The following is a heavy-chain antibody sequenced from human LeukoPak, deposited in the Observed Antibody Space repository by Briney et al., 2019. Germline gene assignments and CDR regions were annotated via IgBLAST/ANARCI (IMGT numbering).Heavy chain of an antibody. CDR3: ARLLVMTTYWFDP. V-gene: IGHV3-23*01. CDR1: GFTFSSYA. D-gene: IGHD4-17*01. Sequence: PGGSLRLSCAASGFTFSSYAMSWVRQAPGRGLEWVSAISGSGGSTYYADSVKGRFTISRDNSKNTLYLQMNSLRAEDTAVYYCARLLVMTTYWFDPWGQGTLVTVSS. J-gene: IGHJ5*02. CDR2: ISGSGGST.